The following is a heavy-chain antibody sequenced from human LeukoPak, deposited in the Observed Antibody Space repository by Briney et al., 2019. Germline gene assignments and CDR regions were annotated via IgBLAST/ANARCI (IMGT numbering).Heavy chain of an antibody. CDR2: ISSGSTYI. J-gene: IGHJ3*02. CDR1: GFTFTSYS. Sequence: PGGSLRLSCAASGFTFTSYSINWVRRAPGKGLEWVSSISSGSTYIYYADSVKGRFTISRDNAQNSLYLQMNSLRAEDTAVYYCARDKETPGEQWRDAFDIWGQGTMVTVSS. D-gene: IGHD6-19*01. CDR3: ARDKETPGEQWRDAFDI. V-gene: IGHV3-21*01.